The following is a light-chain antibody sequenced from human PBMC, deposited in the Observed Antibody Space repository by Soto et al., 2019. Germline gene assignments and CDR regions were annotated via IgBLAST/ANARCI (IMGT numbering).Light chain of an antibody. J-gene: IGLJ2*01. Sequence: QSALTQPASVSGSPGQSITISCTGTSSDIGGYNYVSWYQQHPGTAPKLMIYEVSNRPSGVSNRFSGSKSGNTASLTISGLQAEDEADYYCSAYTISSTLFGGGTQLTVL. CDR3: SAYTISSTL. CDR1: SSDIGGYNY. CDR2: EVS. V-gene: IGLV2-14*01.